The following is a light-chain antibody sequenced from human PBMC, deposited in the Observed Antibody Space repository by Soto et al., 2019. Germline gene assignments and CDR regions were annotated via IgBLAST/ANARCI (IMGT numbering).Light chain of an antibody. CDR1: QSVSSIY. CDR3: QQYGSSPIT. CDR2: ATS. J-gene: IGKJ5*01. V-gene: IGKV3-20*01. Sequence: EIVLTQSPGTLSLSPGERATLCCMASQSVSSIYLAWYQQKPGQAPSLLIYATSSRATGIPDRFSGSGSGTDFSLTISRLEPEDFAVYYCQQYGSSPITFGQGTRLEIK.